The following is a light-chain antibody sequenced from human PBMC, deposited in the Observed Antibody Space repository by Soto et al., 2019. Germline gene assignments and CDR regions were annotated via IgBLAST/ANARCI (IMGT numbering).Light chain of an antibody. Sequence: EIVFTQSPATLSLSPGERATLSCRASQSVRNYLAWYQQKPGQPPRLLIYDASNRASGIPARFSGSGSGTDFTLTISSLEPEDFAVYYCQQRSAWLSFGGGTKV. V-gene: IGKV3-11*01. CDR3: QQRSAWLS. CDR2: DAS. J-gene: IGKJ4*01. CDR1: QSVRNY.